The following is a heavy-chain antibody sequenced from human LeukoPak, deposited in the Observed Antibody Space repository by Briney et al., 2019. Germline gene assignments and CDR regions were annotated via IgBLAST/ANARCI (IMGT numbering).Heavy chain of an antibody. V-gene: IGHV4-61*02. D-gene: IGHD3-10*01. J-gene: IGHJ6*03. Sequence: PSETLSLTCTVSGGSINSGSYYWSWIRQPAGKGLEWIGRIYTTGSTNYNPSLKSRVTISVDTSKNQFSLKLSSVTAADTAVYYCARVTMVRGVISKHYYCYYYMDVWGKGTTVTVSS. CDR1: GGSINSGSYY. CDR3: ARVTMVRGVISKHYYCYYYMDV. CDR2: IYTTGST.